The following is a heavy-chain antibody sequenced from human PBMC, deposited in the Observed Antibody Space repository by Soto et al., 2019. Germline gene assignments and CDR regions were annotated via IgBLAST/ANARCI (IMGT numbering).Heavy chain of an antibody. CDR1: GFTFSSYG. V-gene: IGHV3-30*18. CDR2: ISYDGSNK. D-gene: IGHD6-19*01. J-gene: IGHJ4*02. Sequence: QVQQVESGGGVVQPGRSLRLSCAASGFTFSSYGMHWVRQAPGKGLEWVAVISYDGSNKYYADSVKGRFTISRDNSKNTLYLEMNSLRAEDTAVYYCAKDGESSGWELYFDYWGQGTLVTVSS. CDR3: AKDGESSGWELYFDY.